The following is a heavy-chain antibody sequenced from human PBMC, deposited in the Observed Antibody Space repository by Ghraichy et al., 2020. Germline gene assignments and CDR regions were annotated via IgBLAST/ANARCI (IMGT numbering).Heavy chain of an antibody. Sequence: SETLSLTCTVSGDSVSSSHYFWGWIRQPPGKGLEWIGSVYYSGTTYYNSSLESRVTISIDTSKNQFSLNVSSVTAADTAVYYCTRHYKIFGDLYYFDSWGQGTLVTVSS. CDR1: GDSVSSSHYF. J-gene: IGHJ4*02. CDR3: TRHYKIFGDLYYFDS. V-gene: IGHV4-39*01. CDR2: VYYSGTT. D-gene: IGHD3-3*01.